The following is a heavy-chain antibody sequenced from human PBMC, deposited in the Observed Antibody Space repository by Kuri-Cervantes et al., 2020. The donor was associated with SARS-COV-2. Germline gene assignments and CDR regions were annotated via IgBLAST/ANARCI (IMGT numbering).Heavy chain of an antibody. D-gene: IGHD3-16*01. J-gene: IGHJ5*02. CDR2: FDPEDGET. V-gene: IGHV1-24*01. CDR1: GYALTELS. CDR3: ATAAGEDHPNWFDP. Sequence: ASVKVSCKVSGYALTELSMHWVRQAPGKGLEWMGGFDPEDGETIHAQKFQGRVTMTEDTSTDTAYMELSSLRSEDTAVYYCATAAGEDHPNWFDPWGQGTLVTVSS.